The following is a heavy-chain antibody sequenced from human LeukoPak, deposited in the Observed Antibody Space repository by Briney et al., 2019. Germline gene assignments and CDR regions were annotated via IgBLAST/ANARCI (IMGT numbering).Heavy chain of an antibody. Sequence: SETLSLTCTVSGGSISSRTYYWAWIRQPPGKGLEWIGSINYSGKITYNPSLKSRVTVSLDTSKNQFSLTLSSVTAADTAVYYCASDFCSSTSCYSAEYFQHWGQGTLVTVSS. CDR2: INYSGKI. V-gene: IGHV4-39*07. J-gene: IGHJ1*01. CDR3: ASDFCSSTSCYSAEYFQH. CDR1: GGSISSRTYY. D-gene: IGHD2-2*02.